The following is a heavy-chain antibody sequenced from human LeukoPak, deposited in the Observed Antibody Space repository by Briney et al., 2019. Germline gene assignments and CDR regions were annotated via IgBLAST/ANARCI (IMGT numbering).Heavy chain of an antibody. D-gene: IGHD1-7*01. J-gene: IGHJ4*02. V-gene: IGHV4-34*01. CDR1: GFTFSSYG. Sequence: PGGSLRLSCAASGFTFSSYGMHWVRQPPGKGLEWIGEINHSGSTNYNPSLKSRVTISVDTSKNQFSLKLSSVTAADTAVYYCARRNYRGPFDYWGQGTLVTVSS. CDR3: ARRNYRGPFDY. CDR2: INHSGST.